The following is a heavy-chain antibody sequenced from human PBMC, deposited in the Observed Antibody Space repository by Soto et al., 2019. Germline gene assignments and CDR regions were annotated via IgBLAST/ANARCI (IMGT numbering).Heavy chain of an antibody. CDR3: ARQTGLGATNY. CDR1: GFTFSNFW. J-gene: IGHJ4*02. V-gene: IGHV3-74*01. CDR2: INTDGSVT. Sequence: GGSLRLSCAGSGFTFSNFWMHWVRQAPGKGLVWVARINTDGSVTSHADSVKGRFTISRDNAKSTLYLQMNSLREEDSAMYYCARQTGLGATNYWGRGTLVTVSS. D-gene: IGHD1-26*01.